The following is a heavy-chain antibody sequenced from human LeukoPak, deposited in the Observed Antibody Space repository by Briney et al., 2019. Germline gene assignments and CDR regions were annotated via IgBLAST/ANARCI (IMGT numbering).Heavy chain of an antibody. CDR3: ARVDSSGWSKYYYYYMDV. V-gene: IGHV3-7*04. Sequence: GGSLRLSCAASGFTFSSYWMSWVRQAPGKGLEWVANIKQDGSEKHYVDSVKGRFTISRDNAKNSLYLQMNSLRAEDTAVYYCARVDSSGWSKYYYYYMDVWGKGTTVTISS. J-gene: IGHJ6*03. CDR1: GFTFSSYW. CDR2: IKQDGSEK. D-gene: IGHD6-19*01.